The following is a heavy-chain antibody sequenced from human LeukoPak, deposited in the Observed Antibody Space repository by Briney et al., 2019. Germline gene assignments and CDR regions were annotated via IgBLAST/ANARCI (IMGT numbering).Heavy chain of an antibody. Sequence: SVKVSCKASGFTFTSSAVQWVRQARGQRLEWIGWIVVGSGNTNYAQKFQERVTITRDMSTSTAYIELSSLRSEDTAAYYCAADVTSEWELLLWGQGTLVTVSS. CDR2: IVVGSGNT. D-gene: IGHD1-26*01. CDR3: AADVTSEWELLL. V-gene: IGHV1-58*01. CDR1: GFTFTSSA. J-gene: IGHJ4*02.